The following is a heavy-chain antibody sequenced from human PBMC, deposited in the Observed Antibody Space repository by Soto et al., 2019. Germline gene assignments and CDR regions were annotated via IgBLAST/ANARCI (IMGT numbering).Heavy chain of an antibody. D-gene: IGHD3-16*01. V-gene: IGHV3-9*01. J-gene: IGHJ1*01. CDR3: AKDVDRLGELWGYFQS. Sequence: GGSLRLSCTVSGFMFEDFAMHWVRQAPGQGLEWVSGINWNGVNKGYAESVLGRFTISRDNAKKSLYLDMNYLRPEDTALYFCAKDVDRLGELWGYFQSWGQGTMVTV. CDR2: INWNGVNK. CDR1: GFMFEDFA.